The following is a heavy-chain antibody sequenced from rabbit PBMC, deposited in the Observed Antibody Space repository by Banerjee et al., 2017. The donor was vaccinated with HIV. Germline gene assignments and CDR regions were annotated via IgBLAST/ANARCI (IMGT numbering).Heavy chain of an antibody. CDR2: ISTSSDST. CDR1: GFSFSSSYW. D-gene: IGHD4-1*01. Sequence: QSLEESGGDLVKPGASLTLTCTASGFSFSSSYWICWVRQAPGKGLEWIACISTSSDSTYYASWAKGRFTISKTSSTTVTLQMTSLTAADTATYFCARDMGSGWIYYFNLWGQGTLVTVS. J-gene: IGHJ4*01. CDR3: ARDMGSGWIYYFNL. V-gene: IGHV1S40*01.